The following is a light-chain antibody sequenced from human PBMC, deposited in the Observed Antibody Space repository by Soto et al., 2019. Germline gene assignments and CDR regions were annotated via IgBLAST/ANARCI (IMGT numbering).Light chain of an antibody. Sequence: QSALTQPASVSGSPGQSITMSCTGTSNDVGGYNLVSWFQQHPGKAPKLMISEVNKRPSGVSNRFSGSKSANTASLTISGLQAEDDADYYCCSHVGGSSPQWVFGGGPKLTVL. V-gene: IGLV2-23*02. J-gene: IGLJ3*02. CDR1: SNDVGGYNL. CDR2: EVN. CDR3: CSHVGGSSPQWV.